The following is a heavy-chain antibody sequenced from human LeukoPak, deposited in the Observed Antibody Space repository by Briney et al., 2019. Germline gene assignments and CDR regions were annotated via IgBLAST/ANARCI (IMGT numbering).Heavy chain of an antibody. D-gene: IGHD5-24*01. CDR3: ARAGPRRDGYNVGY. V-gene: IGHV4-59*01. Sequence: SETPSLTCTVSGGSISYYYWGWIRQPPGKGLEWIGYIYYSGNTDYNPSLKSRVTMSVDTSRNQFSLRLTSVTAADTAVYYCARAGPRRDGYNVGYWGQGTPVTVSS. CDR1: GGSISYYY. CDR2: IYYSGNT. J-gene: IGHJ4*02.